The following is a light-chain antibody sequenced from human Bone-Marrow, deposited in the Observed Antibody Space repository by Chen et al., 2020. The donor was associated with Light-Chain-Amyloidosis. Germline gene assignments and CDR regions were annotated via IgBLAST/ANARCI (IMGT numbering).Light chain of an antibody. CDR2: GSS. CDR1: QTINRNY. V-gene: IGKV3-20*01. Sequence: EIVLTQSPGTLSLSPGEGANLSCRASQTINRNYLTWYQRKFGQAPRLLIYGSSSRATGIPDRFTGSGSGTDFTLTINRLEPEDFAMYYCQQYGTSPLTVGGGTKVEIK. J-gene: IGKJ4*01. CDR3: QQYGTSPLT.